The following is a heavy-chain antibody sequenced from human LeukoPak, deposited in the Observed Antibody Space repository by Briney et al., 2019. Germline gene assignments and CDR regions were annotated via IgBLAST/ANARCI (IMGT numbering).Heavy chain of an antibody. CDR2: IYTGGGR. V-gene: IGHV3-53*01. CDR3: ARGIDY. CDR1: GFTVSSYY. J-gene: IGHJ4*02. Sequence: PGGSLRLSCAASGFTVSSYYMNWVRQAPGKELEWVSVIYTGGGRYYADSVRGRFTISKDTSKNMVFHQIDSLRIEGTAVYYCARGIDYWGRGTLVTVSS.